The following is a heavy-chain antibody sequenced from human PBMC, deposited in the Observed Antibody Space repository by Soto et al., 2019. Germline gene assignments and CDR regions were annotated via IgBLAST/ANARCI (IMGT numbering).Heavy chain of an antibody. CDR2: INTYNGNT. Sequence: ASVKVSCKASGYTFTNYGSSWVRQAPGQGLEWMGWINTYNGNTNHAQKLQGRVTMTTDTSTSTAYMELRSLRSDDTAVYYCARGVGSGTYYNQYNWFDPWGQGTLVTVSP. D-gene: IGHD3-10*01. J-gene: IGHJ5*02. V-gene: IGHV1-18*01. CDR1: GYTFTNYG. CDR3: ARGVGSGTYYNQYNWFDP.